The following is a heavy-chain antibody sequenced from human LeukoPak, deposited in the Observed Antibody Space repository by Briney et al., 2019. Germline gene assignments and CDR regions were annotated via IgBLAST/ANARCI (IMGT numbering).Heavy chain of an antibody. Sequence: SETLSLTCTVSGGSISSYYWSWIRQPPGKGLEWIGYIYYTGSTNYNPSLKSRVTISVDTSKNQFSLKLSSVTAADTAVYYCARGGYCSGGSCYSGTDFDYWGQGTLVTVSS. J-gene: IGHJ4*02. D-gene: IGHD2-15*01. CDR2: IYYTGST. CDR1: GGSISSYY. V-gene: IGHV4-59*12. CDR3: ARGGYCSGGSCYSGTDFDY.